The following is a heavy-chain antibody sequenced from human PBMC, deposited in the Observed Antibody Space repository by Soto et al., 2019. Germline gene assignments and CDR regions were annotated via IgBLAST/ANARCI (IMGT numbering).Heavy chain of an antibody. CDR3: AKLDIVVVPAAIAPWDYYGMDV. J-gene: IGHJ6*02. CDR1: GGSISSSSYY. V-gene: IGHV4-39*01. CDR2: IYYSGST. D-gene: IGHD2-2*02. Sequence: PSETLSLTCTVYGGSISSSSYYWGWIRQPPGKGLEWIGSIYYSGSTYYNPSLKSRVTISVDTSKNQFSLKLSSVTAADTAVYYCAKLDIVVVPAAIAPWDYYGMDVWGQGTTVTVSS.